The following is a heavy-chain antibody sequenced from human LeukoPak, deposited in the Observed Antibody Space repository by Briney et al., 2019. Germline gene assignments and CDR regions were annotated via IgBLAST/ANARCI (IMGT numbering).Heavy chain of an antibody. CDR3: AGHCSGGSCYWFDP. Sequence: HPGGSLRLSCAASGFTFSSYAMSWARRAPGKGLEWVSAISGSGGSTYYADSVKGRFTISRDNSKNTLYLQMNSLRAEDTAVYYCAGHCSGGSCYWFDPWGQGTLVTVSS. J-gene: IGHJ5*02. CDR2: ISGSGGST. CDR1: GFTFSSYA. V-gene: IGHV3-23*01. D-gene: IGHD2-15*01.